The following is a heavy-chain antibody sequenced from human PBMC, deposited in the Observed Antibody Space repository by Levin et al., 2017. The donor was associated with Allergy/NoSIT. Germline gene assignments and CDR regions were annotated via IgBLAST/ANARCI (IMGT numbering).Heavy chain of an antibody. Sequence: GGSLRLSCAASGFTFSSYGMHWVRQAPGKGLEWVAVISYDGSNKYYADSVKGRFTISRDNSKNTLYLQMNSLRAEDTAVYYCAKGTSAKWLVEYYFDYWGQGTLVTVSS. CDR3: AKGTSAKWLVEYYFDY. CDR2: ISYDGSNK. CDR1: GFTFSSYG. V-gene: IGHV3-30*18. J-gene: IGHJ4*02. D-gene: IGHD6-19*01.